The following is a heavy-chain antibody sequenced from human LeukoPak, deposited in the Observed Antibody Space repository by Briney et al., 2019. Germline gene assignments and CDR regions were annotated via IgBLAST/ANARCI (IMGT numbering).Heavy chain of an antibody. CDR1: GFTFKDYG. CDR2: INWNGGGT. D-gene: IGHD1-26*01. J-gene: IGHJ6*02. Sequence: GRSLRLSCAAAGFTFKDYGMHWVRQPPGKGLEWVSSINWNGGGTDYADSVKGRFTISRDNAKNSLYLQLSSLRPEDTALYYCAKHMRATNTYSFFGLDVWGQGTTVTVSS. V-gene: IGHV3-9*01. CDR3: AKHMRATNTYSFFGLDV.